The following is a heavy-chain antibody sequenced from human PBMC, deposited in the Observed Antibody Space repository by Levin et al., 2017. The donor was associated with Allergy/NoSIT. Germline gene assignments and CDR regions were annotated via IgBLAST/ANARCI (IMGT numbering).Heavy chain of an antibody. D-gene: IGHD2-15*01. Sequence: SETLSLTCTVSGGSISSGGYYWSWIRQHPGKGLEWIGYIYYSGSTYYNPSLKSRVTISVDTSKNQFSLKLSSVTAADTAVYYCARVSPYCSGGSCYSLRAWYFDYWGQGTLVTVSS. J-gene: IGHJ4*02. CDR3: ARVSPYCSGGSCYSLRAWYFDY. CDR2: IYYSGST. CDR1: GGSISSGGYY. V-gene: IGHV4-31*03.